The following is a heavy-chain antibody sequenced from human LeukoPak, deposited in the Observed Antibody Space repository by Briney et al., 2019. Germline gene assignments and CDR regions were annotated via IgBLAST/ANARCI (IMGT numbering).Heavy chain of an antibody. CDR2: IYYSGST. J-gene: IGHJ4*02. D-gene: IGHD2-2*01. CDR1: GGSISGYY. CDR3: ANLSMDWDIVVVPAAQFDY. Sequence: PSETLSLTCTVSGGSISGYYWSWIRQPPGKGLEWIGYIYYSGSTNYNPPLKSRVTISVDTSKNQFSLKLSSVTAADTAVYYCANLSMDWDIVVVPAAQFDYWGQGTLVTVSS. V-gene: IGHV4-59*08.